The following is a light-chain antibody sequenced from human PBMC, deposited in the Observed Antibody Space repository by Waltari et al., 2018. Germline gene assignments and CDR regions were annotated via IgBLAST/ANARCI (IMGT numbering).Light chain of an antibody. CDR2: GKN. Sequence: SSELTQDPAVSVALGQTVRITCQGDSLRSYYAILYQHTPGQAPVVVIYGKNNRPSRIPDRFSGSSARTTASLTIAGGQAEDAADYYCNSRDSSGNHVVFGGGTTLTVL. CDR3: NSRDSSGNHVV. V-gene: IGLV3-19*01. CDR1: SLRSYY. J-gene: IGLJ2*01.